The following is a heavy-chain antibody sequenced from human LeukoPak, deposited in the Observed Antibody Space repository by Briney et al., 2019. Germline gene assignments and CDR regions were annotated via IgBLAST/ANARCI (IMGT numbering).Heavy chain of an antibody. V-gene: IGHV4-34*01. CDR2: INHSGST. CDR1: GGSFSGYY. J-gene: IGHJ4*02. D-gene: IGHD1-26*01. Sequence: PETLSLTCAVYGGSFSGYYWSWIRQPPGKGLEWIGEINHSGSTNYNPSLKSRVTISVDTSKNQFSLKLSSVTAADTAVYYCARGLMPASGSYLPGYFDYWGQGTLVTVSS. CDR3: ARGLMPASGSYLPGYFDY.